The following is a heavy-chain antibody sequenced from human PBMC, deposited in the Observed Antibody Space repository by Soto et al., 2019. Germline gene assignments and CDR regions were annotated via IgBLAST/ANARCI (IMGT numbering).Heavy chain of an antibody. Sequence: QVQLQESGPGLVKPSQTLSLTCTVSGGSISSGGYYWSWIRQHPGKGLEWIGYIYYSGSTYYNPSLKSRVTXXVXTXXNQFSLKLSSVTAADTAVYYCARDRGWGGYWYFDLWGRGTLVTVSS. J-gene: IGHJ2*01. CDR1: GGSISSGGYY. V-gene: IGHV4-31*03. CDR3: ARDRGWGGYWYFDL. D-gene: IGHD7-27*01. CDR2: IYYSGST.